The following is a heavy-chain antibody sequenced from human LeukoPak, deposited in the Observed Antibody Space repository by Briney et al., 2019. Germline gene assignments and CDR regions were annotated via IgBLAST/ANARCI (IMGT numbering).Heavy chain of an antibody. J-gene: IGHJ2*01. CDR3: ASLTGADWYFDL. CDR1: GGSISSYY. CDR2: IYYSGST. V-gene: IGHV4-59*01. D-gene: IGHD7-27*01. Sequence: PSETLSLTCTVSGGSISSYYWSWLRQPPGKGLEWIGYIYYSGSTNYNPSLKSRVTISVDTSKNQFSLKLSSVTAADTSVYYCASLTGADWYFDLWGRGTLVTGSS.